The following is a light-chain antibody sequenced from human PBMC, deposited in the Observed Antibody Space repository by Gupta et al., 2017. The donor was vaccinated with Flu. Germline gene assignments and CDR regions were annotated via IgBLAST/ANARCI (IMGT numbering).Light chain of an antibody. Sequence: IHLTKSPSSLSPSVGETVTITCRASQRICLYLHWYKQQPGKAPKLLIYAASSLQSGVSTMFSGDRSGTDFTLSISSLQPEDFATYYCQLSSTNPLAFGQETKGE. CDR3: QLSSTNPLA. J-gene: IGKJ1*01. CDR1: QRICLY. V-gene: IGKV1-39*01. CDR2: AAS.